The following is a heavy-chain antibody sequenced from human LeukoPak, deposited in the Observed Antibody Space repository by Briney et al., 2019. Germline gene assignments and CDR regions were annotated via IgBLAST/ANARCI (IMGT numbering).Heavy chain of an antibody. J-gene: IGHJ6*02. V-gene: IGHV4-34*01. Sequence: SETLSLTCTVSGGSISSYYWSWIRQPPGKGLEWIGEINHSGSTNYNPSLKSRVTISVDTSKNQFSLKLSSVTAADTAVYYCAREGIVGFYGMDVWGQGTTVTVSS. CDR3: AREGIVGFYGMDV. CDR1: GGSISSYY. D-gene: IGHD2-15*01. CDR2: INHSGST.